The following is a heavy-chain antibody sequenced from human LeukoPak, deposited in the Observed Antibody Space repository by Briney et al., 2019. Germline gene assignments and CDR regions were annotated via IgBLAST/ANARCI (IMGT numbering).Heavy chain of an antibody. CDR1: GGSISSYY. CDR2: IYYSGST. D-gene: IGHD1-26*01. Sequence: SETLSLTCTVSGGSISSYYWSWIRQPPGKGLEWIGNIYYSGSTNYNPSLKSRVTISVDTSKNQFSLKLSSVTAADTAVYYCAREELRGEYYFDYWGQGTLVTVSS. CDR3: AREELRGEYYFDY. J-gene: IGHJ4*02. V-gene: IGHV4-59*01.